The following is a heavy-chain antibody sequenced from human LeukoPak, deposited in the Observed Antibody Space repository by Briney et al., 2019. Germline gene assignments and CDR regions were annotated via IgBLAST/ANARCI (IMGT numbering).Heavy chain of an antibody. D-gene: IGHD2-8*01. Sequence: SGGSLRLSCAASGFTFDDYAIHWVRQAPGKGLEWVSGISWNSGSIGYADSVKGRFTISRDNAKNSLYLQMNSLRPDDTALYYCSTDPRLLIYWGHGTLVTVSS. J-gene: IGHJ4*01. V-gene: IGHV3-9*01. CDR3: STDPRLLIY. CDR2: ISWNSGSI. CDR1: GFTFDDYA.